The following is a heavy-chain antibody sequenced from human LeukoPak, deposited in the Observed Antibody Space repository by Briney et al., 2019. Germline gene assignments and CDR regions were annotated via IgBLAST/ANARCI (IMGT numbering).Heavy chain of an antibody. CDR1: GFTFSDYY. D-gene: IGHD6-13*01. CDR3: VRGAYSSSWLNFDY. Sequence: GGSLRLSCAASGFTFSDYYMSWIRQAPGKGLEWVALIPYGGSNKYYADSVKGRFTVSRDNSKNTLYLQMNSLRAEDTAVYYCVRGAYSSSWLNFDYWGQGTLVTVSS. CDR2: IPYGGSNK. J-gene: IGHJ4*02. V-gene: IGHV3-30*03.